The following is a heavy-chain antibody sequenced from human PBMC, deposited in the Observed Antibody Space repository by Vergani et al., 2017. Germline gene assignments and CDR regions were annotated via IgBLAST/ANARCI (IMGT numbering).Heavy chain of an antibody. Sequence: EVQLVESGGGLVQPGGSLRLSCKASGFTFSDHDMEWVRQAPGKGLEWVGRTRNKANSFTTHYAASVKGRFTSSRDGSKSSLYLQMNSLTTEDTAVYYCVRVKGSNWNDHLYDTWGQGTLVTVSS. CDR1: GFTFSDHD. CDR2: TRNKANSFTT. J-gene: IGHJ3*02. V-gene: IGHV3-72*01. D-gene: IGHD1-1*01. CDR3: VRVKGSNWNDHLYDT.